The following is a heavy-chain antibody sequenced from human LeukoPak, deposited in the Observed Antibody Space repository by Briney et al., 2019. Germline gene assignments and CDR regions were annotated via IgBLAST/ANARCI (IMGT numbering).Heavy chain of an antibody. V-gene: IGHV1-18*01. J-gene: IGHJ5*02. CDR3: ARDALVGATGNWFDP. D-gene: IGHD1-26*01. Sequence: ASVKVSCKASGYTFTSYGISWVRQAPGQGLEWMGWISAYNGNTDYAQSLQGRVTMTIDTSTSTAYMELRSLRSDDTAVYYCARDALVGATGNWFDPWGQGTLVTVSS. CDR1: GYTFTSYG. CDR2: ISAYNGNT.